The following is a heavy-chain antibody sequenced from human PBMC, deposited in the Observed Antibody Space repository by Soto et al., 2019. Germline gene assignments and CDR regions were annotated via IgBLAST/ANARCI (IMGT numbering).Heavy chain of an antibody. J-gene: IGHJ6*02. V-gene: IGHV1-18*01. Sequence: QVQLVQSGAEVKNPGASVKVSCKASGYTFTRYGIGWARQAPGQGLEWRGWINTYNGNTNYAQNVQGRVTLTTDTSTSTADMELRSLRSNDTAIYYCAMVDVYVTPSPQDVWGQGTTVIVSS. D-gene: IGHD3-16*01. CDR3: AMVDVYVTPSPQDV. CDR2: INTYNGNT. CDR1: GYTFTRYG.